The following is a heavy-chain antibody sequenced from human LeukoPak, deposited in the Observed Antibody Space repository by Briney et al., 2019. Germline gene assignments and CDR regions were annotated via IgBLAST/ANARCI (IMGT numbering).Heavy chain of an antibody. CDR2: IYHSGST. CDR1: GGSISSSNW. D-gene: IGHD3-9*01. CDR3: ARGAYDILTGYQFDY. Sequence: SGTLSLTCAVSGGSISSSNWWSWVRQPPGKGLEWIGEIYHSGSTNYNPSLKSRVTISVDKSKNQFSLKLSSVTAADTAVYYCARGAYDILTGYQFDYWGQGTLVTVSS. V-gene: IGHV4-4*02. J-gene: IGHJ4*02.